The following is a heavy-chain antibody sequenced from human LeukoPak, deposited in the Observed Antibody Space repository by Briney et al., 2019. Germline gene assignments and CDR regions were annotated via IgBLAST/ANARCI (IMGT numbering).Heavy chain of an antibody. D-gene: IGHD3-10*01. CDR2: INHSGRT. J-gene: IGHJ5*02. CDR3: VGWLGENWFDP. V-gene: IGHV4-34*01. Sequence: SETLSLTCAVYGASFSTYYWSWLRQPPGKGLEWIGEINHSGRTHYNPSLKSRATISVDTSKNDFSLSLRLSSVTAADTAVYYCVGWLGENWFDPWGQGTLVTVSS. CDR1: GASFSTYY.